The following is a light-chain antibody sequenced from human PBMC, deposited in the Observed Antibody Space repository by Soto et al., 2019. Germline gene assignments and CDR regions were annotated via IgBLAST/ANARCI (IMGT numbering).Light chain of an antibody. CDR3: QQYDNLLPLT. CDR1: QDISKN. V-gene: IGKV1-33*01. J-gene: IGKJ5*01. Sequence: IQMTQSPSSLSASVGDRVTITCQASQDISKNLNWYQQKPGKAPKLLIYDASSLQTGVPARFSGRGPLTHFTFTIIRLQPEEMATYYCQQYDNLLPLTFRHGTRREI. CDR2: DAS.